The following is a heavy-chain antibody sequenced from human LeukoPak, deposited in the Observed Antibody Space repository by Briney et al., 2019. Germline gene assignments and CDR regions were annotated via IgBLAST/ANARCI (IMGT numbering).Heavy chain of an antibody. V-gene: IGHV3-23*01. Sequence: GGSLRLSRAASGFTFSTYAMSWVRQAPGKGLEWVSIIRGSGGNTYYADSVKGRFTISRDNSKNTLYLQMNSLRAEDTAIYYCAKDLYGDYGGIDYWGQGTLVTVSS. CDR1: GFTFSTYA. CDR3: AKDLYGDYGGIDY. CDR2: IRGSGGNT. D-gene: IGHD4-17*01. J-gene: IGHJ4*02.